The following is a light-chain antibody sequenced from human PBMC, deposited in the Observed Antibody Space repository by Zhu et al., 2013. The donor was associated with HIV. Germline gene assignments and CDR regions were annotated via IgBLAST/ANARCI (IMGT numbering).Light chain of an antibody. Sequence: DMQMTQSPASLSASIGDRVTITCRASQNIRNYLNWYQQRPGKAPQVLIYFTSNLQSGVPSRFSGGGSGTDFTLTISSLQPEDSATYFCQQSYIHPPTFGGGTKVEIK. CDR1: QNIRNY. CDR3: QQSYIHPPT. CDR2: FTS. V-gene: IGKV1-39*01. J-gene: IGKJ4*01.